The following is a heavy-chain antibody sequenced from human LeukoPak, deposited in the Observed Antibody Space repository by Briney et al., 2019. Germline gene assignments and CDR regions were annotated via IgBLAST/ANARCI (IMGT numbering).Heavy chain of an antibody. V-gene: IGHV6-1*01. D-gene: IGHD2-15*01. Sequence: SQTLSLTCATSGDSVSTNSAAWNWIRQSPSRGLEWLGRTYYRSKWYIEYAVSVKSRITINPDTSKNQFSLQLNSVTPEDTAVYYCTRDRGYCRGGSCYSIYYGMDVWGQGTTVIVSS. CDR3: TRDRGYCRGGSCYSIYYGMDV. CDR1: GDSVSTNSAA. CDR2: TYYRSKWYI. J-gene: IGHJ6*02.